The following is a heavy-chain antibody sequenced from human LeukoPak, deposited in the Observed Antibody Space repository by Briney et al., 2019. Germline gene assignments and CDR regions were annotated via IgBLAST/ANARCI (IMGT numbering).Heavy chain of an antibody. CDR1: GFTFSRHW. CDR2: IKHDGSEK. Sequence: GGSLRLSCAASGFTFSRHWMTWVRQAPGKGLEWVANIKHDGSEKNYVDSVKGRFTVSRDNAKNSLYLQMNSLRAEDTAVYYCATPLDYYDRSDSHQGGDWGQGTLVTVSS. J-gene: IGHJ4*02. V-gene: IGHV3-7*03. D-gene: IGHD3-22*01. CDR3: ATPLDYYDRSDSHQGGD.